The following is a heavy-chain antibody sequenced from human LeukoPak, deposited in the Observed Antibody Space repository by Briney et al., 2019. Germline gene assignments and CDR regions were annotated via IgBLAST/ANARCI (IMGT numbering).Heavy chain of an antibody. CDR2: IYYSGSN. D-gene: IGHD3-22*01. CDR3: ARGDSSGPRGAFDI. V-gene: IGHV4-59*11. CDR1: GGSISSHY. Sequence: SETLSLTCTVSGGSISSHYWSWMRQPPGKGREGIGYIYYSGSNNYNPSLKSRVTISVDTSKNQFSLKLSSVTAADTAVYYCARGDSSGPRGAFDIWGQGTMVTVSS. J-gene: IGHJ3*02.